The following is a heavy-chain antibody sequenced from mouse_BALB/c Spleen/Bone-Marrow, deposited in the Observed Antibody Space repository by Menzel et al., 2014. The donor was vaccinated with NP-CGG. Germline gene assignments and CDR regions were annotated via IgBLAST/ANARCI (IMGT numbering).Heavy chain of an antibody. CDR3: ARYGNGLMDY. D-gene: IGHD2-1*01. Sequence: VQLQQSGAELVKPGASVKLSCTASRFNIKDTYMHWVKQRPEQGLEWIGRIDTANGNTKYDPKFQGKATITADTSSNTAYLQLSSLTSEDTAVYYCARYGNGLMDYWGQGTSVTVSS. CDR1: RFNIKDTY. J-gene: IGHJ4*01. CDR2: IDTANGNT. V-gene: IGHV14-3*02.